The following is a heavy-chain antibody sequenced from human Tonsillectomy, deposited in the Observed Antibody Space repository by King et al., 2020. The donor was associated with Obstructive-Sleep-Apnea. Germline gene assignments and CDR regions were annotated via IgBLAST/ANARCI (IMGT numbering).Heavy chain of an antibody. Sequence: VQLVESGGGLVQPGGSLRLSCAASGFTFSSYSMNWVRQAPGKGLEWVSYISSSSSTIYYADSVKGRFTISRDNAKNSLYLQMNSLRAEDTAVYYCAGDVIAAAGWDDYYGMDVWGQGTTVTVSS. CDR2: ISSSSSTI. D-gene: IGHD6-13*01. V-gene: IGHV3-48*04. CDR1: GFTFSSYS. J-gene: IGHJ6*02. CDR3: AGDVIAAAGWDDYYGMDV.